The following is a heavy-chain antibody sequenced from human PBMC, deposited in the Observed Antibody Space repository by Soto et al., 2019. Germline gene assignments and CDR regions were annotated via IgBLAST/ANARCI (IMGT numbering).Heavy chain of an antibody. V-gene: IGHV5-51*01. Sequence: GESLKISCKGSGYSFTSYWIGWVRQMPGKGLEWMGIIYPGDSDTRYSPSFQGQVTISADKSISTAYLQWSSLKASDTAMYYCARDYDILTGSGYYGMDVWGQGTTVTVS. CDR3: ARDYDILTGSGYYGMDV. D-gene: IGHD3-9*01. CDR1: GYSFTSYW. J-gene: IGHJ6*02. CDR2: IYPGDSDT.